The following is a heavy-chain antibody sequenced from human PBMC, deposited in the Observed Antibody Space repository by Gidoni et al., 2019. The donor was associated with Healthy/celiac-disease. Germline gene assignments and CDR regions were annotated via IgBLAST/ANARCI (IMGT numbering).Heavy chain of an antibody. Sequence: QVQLVQSGAEVKKPGASVKVSCQASGYTFTSYGISWVRQAPGQGLEWMGWISAYNGNTNYAQKLQGRGTMTTDTSTSTAYMELRSLRSDDTAVYYGARDLYCSGGSCYSDTNFDYWGQGTLVTVSS. J-gene: IGHJ4*02. V-gene: IGHV1-18*01. CDR1: GYTFTSYG. CDR2: ISAYNGNT. CDR3: ARDLYCSGGSCYSDTNFDY. D-gene: IGHD2-15*01.